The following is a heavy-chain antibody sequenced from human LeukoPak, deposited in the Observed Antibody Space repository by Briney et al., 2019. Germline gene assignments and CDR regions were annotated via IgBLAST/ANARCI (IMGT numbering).Heavy chain of an antibody. CDR1: GFTFSSYA. Sequence: GGSLRLSCAASGFTFSSYAMSWVRQAPGKGLEWVSAISGSGGSTNYADSVKGRFTISRDNSKNTLYLQMNSLRAEDTAVYYCAKGSYYYDTSGYFDSWGHGALVTVSS. CDR3: AKGSYYYDTSGYFDS. D-gene: IGHD3-22*01. V-gene: IGHV3-23*01. J-gene: IGHJ4*01. CDR2: ISGSGGST.